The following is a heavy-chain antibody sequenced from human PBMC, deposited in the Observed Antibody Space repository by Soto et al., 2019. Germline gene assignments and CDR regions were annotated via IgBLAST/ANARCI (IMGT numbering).Heavy chain of an antibody. CDR3: ARATEGIWFGEYPTNYYFDY. CDR2: TYYRSKWYN. J-gene: IGHJ4*02. CDR1: GDRVSSNSAA. D-gene: IGHD3-10*01. V-gene: IGHV6-1*01. Sequence: SQTLSLTCAISGDRVSSNSAAWNWIRQSPSRGLEWLGRTYYRSKWYNDYAVSVKSRITINPDTSKNQFSLQLNSVTPEDTAVYYCARATEGIWFGEYPTNYYFDYWGQGTLVTVSS.